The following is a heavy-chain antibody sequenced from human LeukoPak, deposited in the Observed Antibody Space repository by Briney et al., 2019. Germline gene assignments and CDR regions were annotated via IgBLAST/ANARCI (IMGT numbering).Heavy chain of an antibody. CDR3: ARGRSTTGTFFIY. D-gene: IGHD1-1*01. CDR1: GYTFTGYY. Sequence: ASVKVPCKASGYTFTGYYMHWVRQAPGQGLEWMGWINPNGGGTNYAQKFQGRVTMTRDTSISTAYMELSRLRSDDTAVYYCARGRSTTGTFFIYWGQGTLVTVSS. J-gene: IGHJ4*02. V-gene: IGHV1-2*02. CDR2: INPNGGGT.